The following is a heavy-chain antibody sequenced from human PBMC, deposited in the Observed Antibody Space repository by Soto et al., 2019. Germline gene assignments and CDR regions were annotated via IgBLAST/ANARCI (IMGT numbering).Heavy chain of an antibody. J-gene: IGHJ4*02. CDR1: GFTFSSYS. CDR3: ARAGVGALGYFDY. D-gene: IGHD1-26*01. Sequence: GGSLRLSCAASGFTFSSYSMNWVRQAPGKGLEWVSSISSSSSYIYYADSVKGRFTISRDNAKNSLYLQMNSLRAEDTAVYYCARAGVGALGYFDYWGQGTLVTVSS. CDR2: ISSSSSYI. V-gene: IGHV3-21*01.